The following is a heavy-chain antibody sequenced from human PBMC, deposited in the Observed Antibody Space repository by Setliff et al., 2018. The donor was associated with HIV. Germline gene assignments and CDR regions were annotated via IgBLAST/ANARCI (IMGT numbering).Heavy chain of an antibody. J-gene: IGHJ2*01. V-gene: IGHV1-69*13. CDR1: GGTFRKYS. CDR3: ARDDHYYDLGSIYSDWYFDI. D-gene: IGHD3-10*01. CDR2: IIPIFGST. Sequence: RASVKVSCKASGGTFRKYSISWVRQAPGQGLEWMGGIIPIFGSTKYAQKFQDRVTITADESKDTADMELSSLTSEDTAVYYCARDDHYYDLGSIYSDWYFDIWGRGTLVTVSS.